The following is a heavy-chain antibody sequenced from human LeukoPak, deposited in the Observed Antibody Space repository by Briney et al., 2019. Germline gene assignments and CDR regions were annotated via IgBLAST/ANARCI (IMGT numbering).Heavy chain of an antibody. CDR1: GFTFSSYS. J-gene: IGHJ5*02. Sequence: GGSLRLSCAASGFTFSSYSMNWVRQAPGKGLEWVANIKRDGSQKYFVDSVKGRFTISRDNAKNSLYLQMNSLRAEDTAVYYCARDSSPIDFWSGYASWGQGTLVTVSS. V-gene: IGHV3-7*01. D-gene: IGHD3-3*01. CDR2: IKRDGSQK. CDR3: ARDSSPIDFWSGYAS.